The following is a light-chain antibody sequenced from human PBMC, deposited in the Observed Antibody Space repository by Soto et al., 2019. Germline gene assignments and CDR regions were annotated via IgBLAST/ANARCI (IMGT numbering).Light chain of an antibody. CDR3: SSYTSSSVS. CDR2: DVN. J-gene: IGLJ2*01. V-gene: IGLV2-14*01. Sequence: QSALTQPASVSGSPGQSITISCTGTSSNYVSWYQQNPGKAPKLIIYDVNNRPSEISNRFSGSKSDNTASLTISGLQAEDEADYYCSSYTSSSVSFGGGTKVTVL. CDR1: SSNY.